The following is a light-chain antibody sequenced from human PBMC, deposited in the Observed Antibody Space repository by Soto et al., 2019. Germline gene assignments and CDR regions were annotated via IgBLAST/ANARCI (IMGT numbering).Light chain of an antibody. J-gene: IGKJ5*01. Sequence: EIVLTQSPVTLSLSPGERATLSCRASERIYSAYLGWYQQKPVQAPRLLIYGTSSRATGIPDRFSGSGSGTDFTLTISRLEPEDFAVYYCQQYGNSPITFGQGTRLEIK. CDR3: QQYGNSPIT. CDR1: ERIYSAY. V-gene: IGKV3-20*01. CDR2: GTS.